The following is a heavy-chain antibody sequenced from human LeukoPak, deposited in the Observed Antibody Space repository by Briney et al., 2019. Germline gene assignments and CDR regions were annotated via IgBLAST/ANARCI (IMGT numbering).Heavy chain of an antibody. Sequence: GGSLRLSCAASGFTFSDYYMTWMRQAPGKGLEWISYISSGGKTRYSSHSVKGPFFISRDNAKNSLYLQMTNLKVEDTAFYYCARGGGAYRPLVWHFDLWGRGTLVTVSS. V-gene: IGHV3-11*04. CDR1: GFTFSDYY. J-gene: IGHJ2*01. CDR2: ISSGGKTR. D-gene: IGHD1-26*01. CDR3: ARGGGAYRPLVWHFDL.